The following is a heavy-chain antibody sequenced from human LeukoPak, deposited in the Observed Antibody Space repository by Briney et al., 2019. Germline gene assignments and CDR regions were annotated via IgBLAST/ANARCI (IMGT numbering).Heavy chain of an antibody. Sequence: GGSLRLSXAASGFTVSSNYMSWVRQAPGKGLEWVSVIYSGGSTYYADSVKGRFTISRDNSKNTLYLQMNSLRAEDTAVYYCARGEGTSFDYWGQGTLVTVSS. CDR2: IYSGGST. D-gene: IGHD3-10*01. J-gene: IGHJ4*02. CDR1: GFTVSSNY. V-gene: IGHV3-66*02. CDR3: ARGEGTSFDY.